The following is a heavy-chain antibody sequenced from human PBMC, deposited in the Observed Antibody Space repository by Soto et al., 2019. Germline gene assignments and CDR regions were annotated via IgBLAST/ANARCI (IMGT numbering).Heavy chain of an antibody. V-gene: IGHV3-23*01. CDR3: ATHSPYYYDSSGYSTFDY. CDR2: ISGSGGST. J-gene: IGHJ4*02. CDR1: GFTFSSYA. D-gene: IGHD3-22*01. Sequence: GGSLRLSCAASGFTFSSYAMSWVRQAPGKGLEWVSAISGSGGSTYYADSVKGRFTISRDNSKNTLYLQMNSLRAEDTAVYYCATHSPYYYDSSGYSTFDYWGQGTLVTVSS.